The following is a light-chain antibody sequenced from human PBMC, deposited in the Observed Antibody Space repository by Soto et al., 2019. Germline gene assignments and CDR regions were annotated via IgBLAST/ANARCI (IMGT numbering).Light chain of an antibody. CDR1: SSDFGSYNR. V-gene: IGLV2-18*01. Sequence: QSALTQPPSVSGSPGQSVTISCTGTSSDFGSYNRVFWYQRPPGTGPKLMIYEVSNRPSGVPDRFSGSKSGNTASLTISGLQAEDEAEYYCSLYTSDSTYVFGTGTKVTVL. CDR3: SLYTSDSTYV. J-gene: IGLJ1*01. CDR2: EVS.